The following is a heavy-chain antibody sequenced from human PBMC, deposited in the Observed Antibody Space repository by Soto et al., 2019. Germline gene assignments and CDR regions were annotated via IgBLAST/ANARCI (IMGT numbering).Heavy chain of an antibody. Sequence: QLQLVQSGGEVKKPGASVRVSCEAYGYPFSKYGISWIRQAPGQGLEWMGWIKPDNGNTDYAQKFQGRVTMTTDTSSNTAYMELRSLRSDDTAAYYCATSYDSGFDPWGQGTLVSVSS. CDR3: ATSYDSGFDP. J-gene: IGHJ5*02. CDR1: GYPFSKYG. V-gene: IGHV1-18*04. D-gene: IGHD5-12*01. CDR2: IKPDNGNT.